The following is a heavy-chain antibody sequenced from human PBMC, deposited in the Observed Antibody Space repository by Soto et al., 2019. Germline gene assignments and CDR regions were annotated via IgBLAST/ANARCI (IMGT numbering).Heavy chain of an antibody. CDR3: AQKGPEYGPLDF. D-gene: IGHD2-2*01. CDR2: IYWDDSK. J-gene: IGHJ4*02. Sequence: HITLKESGPTLVRPTQTLTLTCAFSGFSLSTSGVGVGWIRQPPGKALEWLAVIYWDDSKHYSPSLRSRLTITKNTSKNQVVLTMTNMDPMDTGTYYCAQKGPEYGPLDFWGQGTLVTVSS. CDR1: GFSLSTSGVG. V-gene: IGHV2-5*02.